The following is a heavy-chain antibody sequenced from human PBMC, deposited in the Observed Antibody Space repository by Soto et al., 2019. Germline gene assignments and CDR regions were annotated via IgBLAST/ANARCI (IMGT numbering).Heavy chain of an antibody. CDR1: GFTFSNYW. CDR2: IKQDGSDK. V-gene: IGHV3-7*02. J-gene: IGHJ6*03. Sequence: GGSLRLSCAASGFTFSNYWMTWVRQAPVKGLEWVVSIKQDGSDKYYVDSLKGRFTISRDNAKNSLYLQMNSLRAEDTAVYYCARGIAVAGTLPDYYYYMDVWGKGTTVTVSS. CDR3: ARGIAVAGTLPDYYYYMDV. D-gene: IGHD6-19*01.